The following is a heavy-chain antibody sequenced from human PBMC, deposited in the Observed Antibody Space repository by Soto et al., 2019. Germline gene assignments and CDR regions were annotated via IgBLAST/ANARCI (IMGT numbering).Heavy chain of an antibody. D-gene: IGHD6-19*01. V-gene: IGHV1-18*01. CDR2: ISAYNGNT. Sequence: ASVKVSCKASGYTFTSYGISWVRQAPGQGLEWMGWISAYNGNTNYAQKLQGRVTMTTDTSTSTAYMELRSLRSDDTAVYYCARTPHLGSGWYLPYFDYGGKGTLVTVPS. J-gene: IGHJ4*02. CDR1: GYTFTSYG. CDR3: ARTPHLGSGWYLPYFDY.